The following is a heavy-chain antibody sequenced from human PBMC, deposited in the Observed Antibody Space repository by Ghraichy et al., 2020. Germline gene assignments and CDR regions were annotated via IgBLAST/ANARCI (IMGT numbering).Heavy chain of an antibody. V-gene: IGHV3-15*01. CDR2: IKSKTDGGTT. CDR1: GFTFSNAW. CDR3: TTVLVGATPYYYYYGMDV. J-gene: IGHJ6*02. D-gene: IGHD1-26*01. Sequence: GGSLKLSCAASGFTFSNAWMSWVRQAPGKGLEWVGRIKSKTDGGTTDYAAPVKGRFTISRDDSKNTLYLQMNSLKTEDTAVYYCTTVLVGATPYYYYYGMDVWGQGTTVTVSS.